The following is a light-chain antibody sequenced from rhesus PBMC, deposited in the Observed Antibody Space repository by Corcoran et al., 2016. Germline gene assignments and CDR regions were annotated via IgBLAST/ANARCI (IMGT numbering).Light chain of an antibody. V-gene: IGKV2-82*02. CDR1: QSLVYSDGETY. CDR3: MQALRSPWT. CDR2: LVS. J-gene: IGKJ1*01. Sequence: DIVMIQTPLSLPVTLGEPASISCRSSQSLVYSDGETYLYWYLQRPGQSPQLLMYLVSKRASGVPDKFSGSGSGTDFTLKISRVEAGDVGVYYCMQALRSPWTFGQWTKVEIK.